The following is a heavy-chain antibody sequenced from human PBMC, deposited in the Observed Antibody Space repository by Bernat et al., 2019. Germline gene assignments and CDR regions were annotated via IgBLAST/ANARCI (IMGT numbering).Heavy chain of an antibody. CDR1: GGSISSGGYS. D-gene: IGHD3-22*01. J-gene: IGHJ4*02. V-gene: IGHV4-30-2*01. CDR3: ARPRPWYYVSSGEAPPRPPIFDY. CDR2: IYHSGST. Sequence: QLQLQESGSGLVKPSQTLSLTCAVSGGSISSGGYSWSWIRQPPGKGLEWIGYIYHSGSTYYNPSLKSRVTISVDRSKNQFSLKLSSVTAADTAVYYCARPRPWYYVSSGEAPPRPPIFDYWGQGTLVTVSS.